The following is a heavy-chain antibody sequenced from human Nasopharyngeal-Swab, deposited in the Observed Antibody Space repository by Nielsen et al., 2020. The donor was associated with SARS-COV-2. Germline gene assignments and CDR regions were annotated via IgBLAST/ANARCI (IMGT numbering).Heavy chain of an antibody. V-gene: IGHV2-5*02. Sequence: SGPTLVKPPQTLTLTCTFSGFSLSTSGVGVGWIRQPPGKALEWLALIYWDDDKRYSPSLKSRLTITKDTSKNQVVLTVTNMDPVDTATYYCAHRPRGWYGGYFDYWGQGTLVTVSS. CDR3: AHRPRGWYGGYFDY. CDR2: IYWDDDK. J-gene: IGHJ4*02. CDR1: GFSLSTSGVG. D-gene: IGHD6-19*01.